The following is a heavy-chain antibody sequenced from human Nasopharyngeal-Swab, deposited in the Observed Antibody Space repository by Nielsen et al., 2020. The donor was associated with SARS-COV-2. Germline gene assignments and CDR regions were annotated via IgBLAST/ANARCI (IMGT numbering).Heavy chain of an antibody. CDR2: IYTDGRT. CDR1: GFTFSDHY. Sequence: LSLTCAASGFTFSDHYMDWVRQAPGKGLEWVSVIYTDGRTFYADSVKGSFIISRDNSKNTLSLQMSSLRAEDTAVYYCARENWGSRYFDSWGQGTLATVSS. CDR3: ARENWGSRYFDS. D-gene: IGHD7-27*01. J-gene: IGHJ4*02. V-gene: IGHV3-66*01.